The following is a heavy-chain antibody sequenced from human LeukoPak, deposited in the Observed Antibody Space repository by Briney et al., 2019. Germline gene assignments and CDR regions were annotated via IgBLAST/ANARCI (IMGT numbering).Heavy chain of an antibody. CDR3: ARGGGYSSSWPRFDP. J-gene: IGHJ5*02. D-gene: IGHD6-13*01. V-gene: IGHV4-34*01. CDR1: GGSFSDYY. Sequence: SETLSLTCAVYGGSFSDYYWSWIRQPPGKGLEWIGEINHSGSTNYNPSLKSRVTISVDTSKNQFSLKLSSVTAADTAVYYCARGGGYSSSWPRFDPWGQGTLVTVSS. CDR2: INHSGST.